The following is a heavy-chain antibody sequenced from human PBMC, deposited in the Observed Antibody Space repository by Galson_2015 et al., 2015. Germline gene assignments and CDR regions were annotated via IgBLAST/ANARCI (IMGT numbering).Heavy chain of an antibody. V-gene: IGHV4-34*01. D-gene: IGHD6-13*01. Sequence: ETLSLTCAVYGGPFSGYYWSWIRQPPGKGLEWIGEINHSGSTNYNPSLKSRVTISVDTSKNQFSLKLSSVTAADTAVYYCARGRRGQQLSYFDYWGQGTLVTVSS. CDR3: ARGRRGQQLSYFDY. J-gene: IGHJ4*02. CDR2: INHSGST. CDR1: GGPFSGYY.